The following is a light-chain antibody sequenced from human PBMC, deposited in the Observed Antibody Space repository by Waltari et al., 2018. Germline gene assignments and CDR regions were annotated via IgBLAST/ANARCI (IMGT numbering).Light chain of an antibody. Sequence: QSALTQPRSVSGSPGQSVTISCTGISSDVDDYNFVSCYQQHPGKAPKLMIHDVTKRHSGVPDRFSGSKSGNTASLTISGLQAEDEADYYCCSYVGSHTNWVFGGGTKLTVL. J-gene: IGLJ3*02. CDR3: CSYVGSHTNWV. V-gene: IGLV2-11*01. CDR1: SSDVDDYNF. CDR2: DVT.